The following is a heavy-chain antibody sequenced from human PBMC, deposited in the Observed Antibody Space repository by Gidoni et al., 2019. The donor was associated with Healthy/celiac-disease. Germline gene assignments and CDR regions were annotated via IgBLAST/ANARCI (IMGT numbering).Heavy chain of an antibody. V-gene: IGHV4-59*01. CDR1: GGSLSSYY. D-gene: IGHD6-13*01. Sequence: QVQLQESGPGLVKPSETLSLTCTVSGGSLSSYYWSWIRQPPGKGLEWIGYIYYSGSTNYNPSLKSRVTISVDTSKNQFSLKLSSVTAADTAVYYCARDGEGYSSSWFDYWGQGTLVTVSS. CDR3: ARDGEGYSSSWFDY. CDR2: IYYSGST. J-gene: IGHJ4*02.